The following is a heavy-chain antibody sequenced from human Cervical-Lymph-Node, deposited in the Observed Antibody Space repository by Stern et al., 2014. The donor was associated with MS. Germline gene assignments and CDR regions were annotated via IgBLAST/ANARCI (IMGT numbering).Heavy chain of an antibody. CDR3: ARAGPYDYIWGNFRHRAFYFDS. CDR1: SGFIGNNY. Sequence: VQLEESGPGLVKPSETLSLMCSVSSGFIGNNYWSWIRQPPGKGPEWIGHLYYSGSTYYNPSLKSRVTISLDTSKNQLSLRLSSVTAADTAVYYCARAGPYDYIWGNFRHRAFYFDSWGQGALVTVSS. CDR2: LYYSGST. J-gene: IGHJ4*02. V-gene: IGHV4-59*01. D-gene: IGHD3-16*02.